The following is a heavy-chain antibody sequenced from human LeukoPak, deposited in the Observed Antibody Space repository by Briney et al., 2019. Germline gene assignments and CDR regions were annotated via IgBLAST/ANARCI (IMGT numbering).Heavy chain of an antibody. D-gene: IGHD4-17*01. V-gene: IGHV4-4*07. Sequence: SETLSLTCTVSGGSISSYYWRWIRQPAGKGLEWIGRIYTSGSTNYNPSYNPSLKSRVTMSVDTSKNQFSLKLSSVTTADTAVYYCAREGLTTASRGLDYWGKGTLVTVSS. CDR2: IYTSGST. CDR3: AREGLTTASRGLDY. J-gene: IGHJ4*02. CDR1: GGSISSYY.